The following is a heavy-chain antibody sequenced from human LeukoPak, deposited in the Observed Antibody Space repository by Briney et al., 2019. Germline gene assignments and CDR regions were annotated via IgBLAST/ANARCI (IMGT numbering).Heavy chain of an antibody. V-gene: IGHV3-33*06. CDR1: GFTFSSYG. D-gene: IGHD6-6*01. CDR2: IWYDGSNK. CDR3: AKGSEYSSSVFDY. Sequence: GRSLRLSCAVSGFTFSSYGMHWVRQAPGKGLEWVAVIWYDGSNKYYADSVKGRFTISRDNSKNTLYLQMNSLRAEDTAVYYCAKGSEYSSSVFDYWGQGTLVTVSS. J-gene: IGHJ4*02.